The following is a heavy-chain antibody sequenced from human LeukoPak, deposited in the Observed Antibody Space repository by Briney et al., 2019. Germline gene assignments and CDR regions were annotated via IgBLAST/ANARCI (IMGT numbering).Heavy chain of an antibody. D-gene: IGHD2-21*01. Sequence: ASVKVSCKASGYSFIGYFIHWVRQAPGQGLEWMGWIDSNSGETHYAQRFQGRFTMTKDTSIKTAYMELSSLRSDDTAIYYCARFWHCGFSTCWAVNGFDYWGQGTEVTVSP. J-gene: IGHJ3*01. V-gene: IGHV1-2*02. CDR2: IDSNSGET. CDR3: ARFWHCGFSTCWAVNGFDY. CDR1: GYSFIGYF.